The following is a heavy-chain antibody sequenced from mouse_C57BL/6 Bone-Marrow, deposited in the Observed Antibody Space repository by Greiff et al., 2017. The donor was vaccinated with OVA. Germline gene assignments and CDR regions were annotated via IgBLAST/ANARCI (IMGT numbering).Heavy chain of an antibody. CDR3: ARYPTTVDYYAMDY. V-gene: IGHV1-26*01. Sequence: EVQLQQSGPELVKPGASVKISCKASGYTFTDYYMNWVKQSHGKSLKWIGDINPNNGGTSYNQKFKGKATLTVDKSSSTAYMELRSLTSEDSAVYYCARYPTTVDYYAMDYWGQGTSVTVSS. CDR2: INPNNGGT. CDR1: GYTFTDYY. J-gene: IGHJ4*01. D-gene: IGHD1-1*01.